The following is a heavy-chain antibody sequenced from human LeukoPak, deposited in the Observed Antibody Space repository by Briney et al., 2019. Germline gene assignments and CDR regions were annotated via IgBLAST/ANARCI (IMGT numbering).Heavy chain of an antibody. CDR1: GFTFSSYG. V-gene: IGHV3-33*06. CDR3: AKDTRPVGATYDY. Sequence: PGRSLRLSCAASGFTFSSYGMHWVRQAPGKGLEWVVVLWYDGSNKYYAGSVKGRFTISRDNSKNTLYLKMNSLRAEDTAVYYCAKDTRPVGATYDYWGQGTLVTVSS. J-gene: IGHJ4*02. D-gene: IGHD1-26*01. CDR2: LWYDGSNK.